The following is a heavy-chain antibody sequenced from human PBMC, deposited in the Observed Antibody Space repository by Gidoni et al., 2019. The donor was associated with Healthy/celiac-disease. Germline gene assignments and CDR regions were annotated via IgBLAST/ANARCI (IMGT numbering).Heavy chain of an antibody. CDR1: GFTFSSSA. V-gene: IGHV3-23*01. CDR3: AKDDSDLWLATLGDYYYYYGMDV. CDR2: ISGSGGSK. J-gene: IGHJ6*02. Sequence: EVQLLESVGGLVQPGGSLRLSCAASGFTFSSSALSWVGQAPGKGLEGISAISGSGGSKYYADSVKGRFTISRDNSKNTLYLQMNSLRAEDTAVYYCAKDDSDLWLATLGDYYYYYGMDVWGQGTTVTVSS. D-gene: IGHD6-19*01.